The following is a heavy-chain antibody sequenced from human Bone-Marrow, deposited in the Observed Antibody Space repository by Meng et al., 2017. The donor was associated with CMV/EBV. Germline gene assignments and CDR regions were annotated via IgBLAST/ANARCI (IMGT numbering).Heavy chain of an antibody. Sequence: GGSLRLSCATSGFTFSIFGMHWVRQAPGKWLEWVAFIRFDGSNKYYVDSVMGRFTISRDNSKNTLYLQMNSLRAEDTAVYYSAKVTANGVYWGQGTLVTVSS. CDR1: GFTFSIFG. J-gene: IGHJ4*02. CDR2: IRFDGSNK. V-gene: IGHV3-30*02. CDR3: AKVTANGVY. D-gene: IGHD2-8*01.